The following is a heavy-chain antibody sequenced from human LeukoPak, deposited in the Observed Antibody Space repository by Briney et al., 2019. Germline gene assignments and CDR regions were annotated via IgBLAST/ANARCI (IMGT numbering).Heavy chain of an antibody. CDR3: ARDTGDDYGDYTGYFDL. CDR2: IYYSGST. CDR1: GGSINGYY. Sequence: PSETLSLTCTVSGGSINGYYWSWIRQPPGKGLEWIGYIYYSGSTNYNPSLKSRVTISVDTSKNQFSLKLSSVTAADTAVYYCARDTGDDYGDYTGYFDLWGRGTLVTVSS. D-gene: IGHD4-17*01. J-gene: IGHJ2*01. V-gene: IGHV4-59*12.